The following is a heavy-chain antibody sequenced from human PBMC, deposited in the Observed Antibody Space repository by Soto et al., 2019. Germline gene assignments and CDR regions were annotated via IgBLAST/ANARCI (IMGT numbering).Heavy chain of an antibody. CDR2: IWYDGSKK. V-gene: IGHV3-33*01. CDR1: GFTFSTYG. Sequence: QAQLVESGGGVVQPGRSLRLSCATSGFTFSTYGFHWVRQAPGKGLEWVAVIWYDGSKKYYADSVKGRFTISRDSSNNTLYLQMNSLRAEDTAIYYCARDAGHFHGSSSYYDYWGQGTLVTVSS. J-gene: IGHJ4*02. D-gene: IGHD3-10*01. CDR3: ARDAGHFHGSSSYYDY.